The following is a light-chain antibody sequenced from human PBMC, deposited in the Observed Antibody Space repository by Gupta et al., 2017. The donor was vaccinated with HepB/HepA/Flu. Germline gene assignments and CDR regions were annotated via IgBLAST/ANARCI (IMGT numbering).Light chain of an antibody. J-gene: IGLJ3*02. Sequence: QSALTQPRSVSGSPGQSVTISCTTTSNSVATSNFFPWYQQHPTKPPIFMMYDVTKRPSGVPDRLSGSKSGNTASLTISGLEAEDEAEYYCYSYATNNTLVCGGGTKMTVL. CDR3: YSYATNNTLV. CDR1: SNSVATSNF. V-gene: IGLV2-11*01. CDR2: DVT.